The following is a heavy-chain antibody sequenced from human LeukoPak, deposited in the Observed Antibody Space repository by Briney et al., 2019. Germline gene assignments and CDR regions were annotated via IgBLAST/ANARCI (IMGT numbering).Heavy chain of an antibody. CDR1: GFTFSSYW. V-gene: IGHV3-7*01. CDR3: AKALPGYSSGWYTAYAFDI. CDR2: INQDGSEK. J-gene: IGHJ3*02. Sequence: GGSLRLSCATSGFTFSSYWMSWVRQAPGKGLEWVAYINQDGSEKNYADSVKGRFTVSRDNAKNSLYLQMNSLRAEDTAVYYCAKALPGYSSGWYTAYAFDIWGQGTMVTVSS. D-gene: IGHD6-19*01.